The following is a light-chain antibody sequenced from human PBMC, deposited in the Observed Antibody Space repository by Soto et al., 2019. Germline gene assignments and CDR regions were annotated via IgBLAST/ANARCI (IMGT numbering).Light chain of an antibody. CDR2: EGS. CDR3: CSFAGSSTPVV. V-gene: IGLV2-23*01. Sequence: QSALTQPASVSGSPGQSITISCTGTSSDIGSYNLVSWYQQHPGKAPKLMIYEGSKRPSGVSNRFSGSKSGNTASLTISGLQADDEGDYYCCSFAGSSTPVVFGGGTKVTVL. J-gene: IGLJ2*01. CDR1: SSDIGSYNL.